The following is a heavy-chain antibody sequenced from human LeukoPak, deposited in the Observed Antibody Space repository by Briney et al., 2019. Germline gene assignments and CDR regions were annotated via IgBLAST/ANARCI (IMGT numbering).Heavy chain of an antibody. CDR3: ARIPLSDIVVVPAAFDY. CDR1: GYRFTRYW. D-gene: IGHD2-2*01. Sequence: GESLQISCKGSGYRFTRYWIGWVRQVPGKGLEWMGIIYTGDSDTRYSPSFQGQVTISADKSISTAYLQWSSLKASDAAMYYCARIPLSDIVVVPAAFDYWGQGTLVTVSS. V-gene: IGHV5-51*01. J-gene: IGHJ4*02. CDR2: IYTGDSDT.